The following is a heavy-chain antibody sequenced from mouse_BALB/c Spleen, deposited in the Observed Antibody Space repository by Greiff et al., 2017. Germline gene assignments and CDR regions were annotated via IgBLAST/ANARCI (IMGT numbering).Heavy chain of an antibody. CDR1: GFTFSSYA. CDR3: ARDRGDYAMDY. V-gene: IGHV5-9-4*01. D-gene: IGHD3-1*01. J-gene: IGHJ4*01. Sequence: EVQVVESGGGLVKPGGSLKLSCAASGFTFSSYAMSWVRQSPEKRLEWVAEISSGGSYTYYPDTVTGRFTISRDNAKNTLYLEMSSLRSEDTAMYYCARDRGDYAMDYWGQGTSVTVSS. CDR2: ISSGGSYT.